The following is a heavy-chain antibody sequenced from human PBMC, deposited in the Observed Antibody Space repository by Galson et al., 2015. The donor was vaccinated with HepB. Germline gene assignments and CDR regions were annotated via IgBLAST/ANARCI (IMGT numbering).Heavy chain of an antibody. CDR2: INSDGSST. CDR3: ARDPRPYGDYVVPHY. Sequence: SLRLSCAASGFTFSSYWMHWVRQAPGKGLLWVSRINSDGSSTAYADSVKGRFTISRDNAKNTLFLQMNSLSAEDTAIYYCARDPRPYGDYVVPHYWGQGTLVTVSS. CDR1: GFTFSSYW. D-gene: IGHD4-17*01. J-gene: IGHJ4*02. V-gene: IGHV3-74*01.